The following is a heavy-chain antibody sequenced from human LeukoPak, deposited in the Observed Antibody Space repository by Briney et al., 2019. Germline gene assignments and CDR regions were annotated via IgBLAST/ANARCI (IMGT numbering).Heavy chain of an antibody. D-gene: IGHD1-1*01. CDR1: GYTFTKYW. CDR2: IYPGDSDT. Sequence: GESLKISCQGSGYTFTKYWIGWVRQMPGKGLEWMGDIYPGDSDTRYSPSFQGQVTISADKSISTAYLQWSSLKASDTAMYYCARQQGPNTNPDYWGLGTLVTVSS. CDR3: ARQQGPNTNPDY. V-gene: IGHV5-51*01. J-gene: IGHJ4*02.